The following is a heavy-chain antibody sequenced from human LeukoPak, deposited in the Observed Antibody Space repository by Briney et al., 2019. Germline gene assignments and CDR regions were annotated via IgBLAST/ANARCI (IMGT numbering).Heavy chain of an antibody. Sequence: SETLSLTCTVSGDSFSGYYWSWIRQPPGEGLEWIGVIYTSGSPNYTPSLKSRVTISPDTSKNQFSLKLSSVTAADTAVYYCARQATSASYSYDYWGQGILVTVSS. J-gene: IGHJ4*02. CDR2: IYTSGSP. CDR3: ARQATSASYSYDY. CDR1: GDSFSGYY. V-gene: IGHV4-4*09. D-gene: IGHD1-26*01.